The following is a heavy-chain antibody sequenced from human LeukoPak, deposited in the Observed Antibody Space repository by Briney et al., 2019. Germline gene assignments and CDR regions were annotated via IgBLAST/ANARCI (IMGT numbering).Heavy chain of an antibody. J-gene: IGHJ3*02. CDR1: DDSFSSHY. CDR3: ARDLVTVTKGFDI. Sequence: SETLSLTCAVSDDSFSSHYWTWIRQPPGKGLEWIGYISYIGSTNYNPSLKSRVTISVDTSKNHFSLKLSSVTAADTAVYYCARDLVTVTKGFDIWGQGTMVSVSS. V-gene: IGHV4-59*11. D-gene: IGHD4-17*01. CDR2: ISYIGST.